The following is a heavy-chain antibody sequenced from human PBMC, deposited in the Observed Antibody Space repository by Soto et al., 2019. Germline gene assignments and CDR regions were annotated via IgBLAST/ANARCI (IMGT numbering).Heavy chain of an antibody. D-gene: IGHD5-12*01. CDR1: GASISSSY. V-gene: IGHV4-59*01. Sequence: SETLSLTCTVSGASISSSYWSWIRQSPGKGLEWIAYVYHTGSTNYNPSLKSRVTISLDTSKSQFSLNLTSLTTADTAVYFCARGGNRYSNVASGVGGFDYWGQGSLVTVSS. CDR2: VYHTGST. J-gene: IGHJ4*02. CDR3: ARGGNRYSNVASGVGGFDY.